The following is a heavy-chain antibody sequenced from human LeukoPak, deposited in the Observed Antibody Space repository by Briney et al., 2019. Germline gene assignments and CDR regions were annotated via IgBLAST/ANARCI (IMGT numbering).Heavy chain of an antibody. CDR1: GGSISGYY. CDR3: ARHGYCGAECYTYFDS. Sequence: SETLSLTCTVSGGSISGYYWSWIRQPPGKGLEWIGYIYYSGITNYNPSLKSRVTISLDTSKSQFSLKLASAAAADTAVYYCARHGYCGAECYTYFDSWGRGTLVSVSS. CDR2: IYYSGIT. J-gene: IGHJ4*02. D-gene: IGHD2-21*01. V-gene: IGHV4-59*08.